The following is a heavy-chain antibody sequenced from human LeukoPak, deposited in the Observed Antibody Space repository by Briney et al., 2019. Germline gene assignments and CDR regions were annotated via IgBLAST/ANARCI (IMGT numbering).Heavy chain of an antibody. CDR2: IYYSECI. J-gene: IGHJ4*02. CDR3: AREGHDYGALFDY. D-gene: IGHD4-17*01. V-gene: IGHV4-30-4*01. Sequence: SETLSLTCTVSGGSISSGDYYWRWIRQPPGKALVWIGYIYYSECIYYIPSLKSRVTISVDTSKNQYILKLSSVTAADTAVYYCAREGHDYGALFDYWGQVTLVTVSS. CDR1: GGSISSGDYY.